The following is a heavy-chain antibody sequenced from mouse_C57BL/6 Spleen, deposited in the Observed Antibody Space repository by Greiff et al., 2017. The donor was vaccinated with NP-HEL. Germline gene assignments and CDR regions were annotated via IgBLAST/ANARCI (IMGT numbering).Heavy chain of an antibody. D-gene: IGHD1-1*01. J-gene: IGHJ2*01. CDR1: GYAFSSSW. CDR3: ARWGYYGSRGYFDY. CDR2: IYPGDGDT. V-gene: IGHV1-82*01. Sequence: QVQLQQSGPELVKPGASVKISCKASGYAFSSSWMNWVKQRPGQGLEWIGRIYPGDGDTNYNGKFKGKATLTADNSSSTAYMQLSSLTSEDSAVYFCARWGYYGSRGYFDYWGQGTTLTVSS.